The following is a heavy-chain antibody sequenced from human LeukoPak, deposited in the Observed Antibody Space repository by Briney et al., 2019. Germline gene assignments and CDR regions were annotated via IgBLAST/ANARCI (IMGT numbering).Heavy chain of an antibody. D-gene: IGHD3-16*01. CDR2: IHDDGRVT. CDR1: GFTFSRYS. J-gene: IGHJ4*02. V-gene: IGHV3-7*01. Sequence: GGSLRLSCTASGFTFSRYSMNWVRQTPGKGLEWVANIHDDGRVTNYVDSVKGRFTISRDDARNSVYLQLNSLRAEDTALYYCARGRGWVDHWGQGTLVTVSS. CDR3: ARGRGWVDH.